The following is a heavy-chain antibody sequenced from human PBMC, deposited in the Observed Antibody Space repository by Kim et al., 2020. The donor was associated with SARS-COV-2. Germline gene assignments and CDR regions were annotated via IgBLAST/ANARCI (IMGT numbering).Heavy chain of an antibody. CDR3: ASTFSGSYYYWFDP. J-gene: IGHJ5*02. Sequence: SETLSLTCTVSGGSISSSSYYWGWIRQPPGKGLEWIGSIYYSGSTYYNPSLKSRVTISVDTSKNQFSLKLSSVTAADTAVYYCASTFSGSYYYWFDPWGQGTLVTVSS. V-gene: IGHV4-39*01. CDR2: IYYSGST. CDR1: GGSISSSSYY. D-gene: IGHD1-26*01.